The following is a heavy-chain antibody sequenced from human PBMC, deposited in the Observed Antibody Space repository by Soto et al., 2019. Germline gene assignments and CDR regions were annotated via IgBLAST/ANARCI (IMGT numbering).Heavy chain of an antibody. CDR3: ARGYCSGGSCFPADNEVYYGMDV. CDR2: IWYDGSNK. D-gene: IGHD2-15*01. V-gene: IGHV3-33*01. CDR1: GFTFSSYG. Sequence: QVQLVESGGGVVQPGRSLRLSCAASGFTFSSYGMHWVRQAPGKGLEWVAVIWYDGSNKYYADSVKGRFTISRDNSKNPLYLKMNRPRAEDTAVYYCARGYCSGGSCFPADNEVYYGMDVWGQGTTVTVSS. J-gene: IGHJ6*02.